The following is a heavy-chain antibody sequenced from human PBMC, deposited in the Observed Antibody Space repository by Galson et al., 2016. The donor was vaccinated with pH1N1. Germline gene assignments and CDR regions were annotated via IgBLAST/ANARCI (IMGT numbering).Heavy chain of an antibody. Sequence: LRLSCAASGFTFEDFALHWVRQGPGKGLEWVSGISWNRGAIDYAESVKGRFTISRDNAKNSLYLQMDSLRAEDTALYYCAKVTGYLYGYVDYWGQGTLVTVSS. J-gene: IGHJ4*02. V-gene: IGHV3-9*01. CDR3: AKVTGYLYGYVDY. CDR1: GFTFEDFA. CDR2: ISWNRGAI. D-gene: IGHD5-18*01.